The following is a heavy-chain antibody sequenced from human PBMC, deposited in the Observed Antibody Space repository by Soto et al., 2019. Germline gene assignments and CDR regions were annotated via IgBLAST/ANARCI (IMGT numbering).Heavy chain of an antibody. J-gene: IGHJ6*02. CDR1: GDSVSRTSAA. Sequence: PSQTLSLTCAIPGDSVSRTSAACTWFRQSPSRGLEWLGRTYYRSKWYNDYAVSVKSRITINPDTSKNQFSLQLNSVTPEDTAVYYCARGYYGMDVWGQGTTVTVSS. CDR2: TYYRSKWYN. V-gene: IGHV6-1*01. CDR3: ARGYYGMDV.